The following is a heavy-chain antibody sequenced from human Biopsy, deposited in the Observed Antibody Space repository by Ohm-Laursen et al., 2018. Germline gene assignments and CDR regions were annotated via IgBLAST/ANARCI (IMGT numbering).Heavy chain of an antibody. V-gene: IGHV4-31*03. Sequence: SQTLSLTCTVSGVSISVDGYYWAWIRQLPRKGLDWIGYIYHSGTTYYNPSLKGRLTMSVDTSKNEFSLRLRSVTAADTAVYFCATFRASWDTTQGGDYWGQGTLVTVSS. D-gene: IGHD1-26*01. CDR1: GVSISVDGYY. CDR2: IYHSGTT. CDR3: ATFRASWDTTQGGDY. J-gene: IGHJ4*02.